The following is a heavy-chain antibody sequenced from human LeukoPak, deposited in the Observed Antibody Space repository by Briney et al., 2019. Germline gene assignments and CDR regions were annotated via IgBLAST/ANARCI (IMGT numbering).Heavy chain of an antibody. CDR1: GFTFSSYA. CDR2: ISGSGGST. D-gene: IGHD6-19*01. J-gene: IGHJ4*02. V-gene: IGHV3-23*01. CDR3: AKSPGYSSGFDY. Sequence: PGGSLRLSCAASGFTFSSYAMSWVRQAPGKGLEWVSAISGSGGSTYYADSVKGRFTISRDNSKNTLYLQMNSLRVEDTAVYYCAKSPGYSSGFDYWGQGTLVTVSS.